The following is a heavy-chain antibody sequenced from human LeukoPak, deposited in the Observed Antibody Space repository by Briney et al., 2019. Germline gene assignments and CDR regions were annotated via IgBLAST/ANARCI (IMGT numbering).Heavy chain of an antibody. CDR1: GFTFNSYE. D-gene: IGHD1-1*01. CDR2: ISSSDSTI. Sequence: GGSLRLSCAASGFTFNSYEMNWVRPAPGKGLEWVSYISSSDSTIYEDSVKGRFTISRDNAKNSLYLQMNSLRAEDTAVYYCAREGTSDAFDIWGQGTMVTVSS. J-gene: IGHJ3*02. V-gene: IGHV3-48*03. CDR3: AREGTSDAFDI.